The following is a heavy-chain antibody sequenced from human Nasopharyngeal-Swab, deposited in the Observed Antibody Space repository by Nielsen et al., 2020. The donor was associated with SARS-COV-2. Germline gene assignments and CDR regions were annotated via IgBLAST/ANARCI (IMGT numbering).Heavy chain of an antibody. CDR3: ARVGPSGYYYGMGV. D-gene: IGHD6-25*01. Sequence: WVRQAPGQGLEWMGRSNPNSGGTNYAQKLQGRVTMTRDTSISTAYMELSRLRSDDTAVYYCARVGPSGYYYGMGVWGQGTTVTVSS. J-gene: IGHJ6*02. V-gene: IGHV1-2*06. CDR2: SNPNSGGT.